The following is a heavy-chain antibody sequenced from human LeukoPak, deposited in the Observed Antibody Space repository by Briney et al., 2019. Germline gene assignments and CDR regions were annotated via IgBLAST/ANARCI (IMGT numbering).Heavy chain of an antibody. CDR3: AKEKQLEPFDC. D-gene: IGHD1-1*01. J-gene: IGHJ4*02. CDR1: GFTFSNYG. Sequence: GGSLRLSCAASGFTFSNYGVHWVRQAPGKGLEWVAFIQFDGSDIFYADSVKGRFSVSRDNSKNTLYLQMNSLRAEDTAVYYCAKEKQLEPFDCWGQGTLVTVSS. V-gene: IGHV3-30*02. CDR2: IQFDGSDI.